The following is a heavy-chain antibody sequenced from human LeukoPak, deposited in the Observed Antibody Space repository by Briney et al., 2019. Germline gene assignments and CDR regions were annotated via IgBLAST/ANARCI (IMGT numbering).Heavy chain of an antibody. J-gene: IGHJ4*02. V-gene: IGHV4-59*08. D-gene: IGHD7-27*01. Sequence: SETLSLTCTVSGGSISSYYWSWIRQPPGKGLEWIGYIYYSGSTNYNPSLKSRVTISVDTSKNQFSLKLSSVTAADTAVYYCAILGYYFDYWGQGTLVTVSS. CDR3: AILGYYFDY. CDR2: IYYSGST. CDR1: GGSISSYY.